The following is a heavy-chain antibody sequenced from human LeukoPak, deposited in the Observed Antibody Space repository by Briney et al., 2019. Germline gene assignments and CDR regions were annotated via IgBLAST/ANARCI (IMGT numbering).Heavy chain of an antibody. CDR2: IWFDGSNI. D-gene: IGHD4-17*01. Sequence: GRSLRLSCVASGFTFSNYGMNWVRQAPGKGLEWVAVIWFDGSNIDYADSVKGRFTISRDNSKNTLFLQMNSLRAEDTAVYYCSRDHGDYSFDYCGQGTLVTVSS. CDR1: GFTFSNYG. J-gene: IGHJ4*02. V-gene: IGHV3-33*01. CDR3: SRDHGDYSFDY.